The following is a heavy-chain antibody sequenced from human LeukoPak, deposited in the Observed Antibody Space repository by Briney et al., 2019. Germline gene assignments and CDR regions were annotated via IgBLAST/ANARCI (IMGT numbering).Heavy chain of an antibody. CDR2: ISSSGGTI. CDR3: AREYYYDSSGYATSVDY. J-gene: IGHJ4*02. V-gene: IGHV3-48*03. CDR1: GVIFSNYE. D-gene: IGHD3-22*01. Sequence: QPGGSLRLSCAVSGVIFSNYEMNWVRQAPGKGPEWVSYISSSGGTIYYADSVKGRFTISRDNAQNSLYLQMNSLRAEDTAVYYCAREYYYDSSGYATSVDYWGQGTLVTVSS.